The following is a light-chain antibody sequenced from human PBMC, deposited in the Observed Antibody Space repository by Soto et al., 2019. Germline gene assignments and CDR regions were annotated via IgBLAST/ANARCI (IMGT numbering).Light chain of an antibody. CDR3: TSYAGGNNV. CDR1: SSDVGGYNY. CDR2: EVN. V-gene: IGLV2-8*01. Sequence: QSALTQPPSASGSPGQSVTISCTGTSSDVGGYNYVSWYQQYPGKVPKLMVYEVNNRPSGVPDRFSGSKSGNTASLTVSGLQPEDESDYYCTSYAGGNNVFGTGTKLTVL. J-gene: IGLJ1*01.